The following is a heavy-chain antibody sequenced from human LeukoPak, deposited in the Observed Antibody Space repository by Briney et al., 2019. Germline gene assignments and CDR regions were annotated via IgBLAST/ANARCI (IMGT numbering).Heavy chain of an antibody. CDR3: ASGFSSSDHYYGMDV. Sequence: GGSLRLSCAASGFTFSNFAMSWVRQAPGKGLEWVSGISWNSGSIGYADSVKGRFTISRDNAKNSLYLQMNSLRAEDTALYYCASGFSSSDHYYGMDVWGQGTTVTVSS. D-gene: IGHD6-6*01. V-gene: IGHV3-9*01. CDR2: ISWNSGSI. CDR1: GFTFSNFA. J-gene: IGHJ6*02.